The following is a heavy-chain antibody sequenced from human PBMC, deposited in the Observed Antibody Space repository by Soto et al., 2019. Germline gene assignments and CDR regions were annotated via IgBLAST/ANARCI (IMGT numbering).Heavy chain of an antibody. V-gene: IGHV4-59*01. Sequence: PSETLSLTCTVSGGSISSYYWSWIRQPPGKGLEWIGYIYYSGSTNYNPSLKSRVTISVDTSKNQFSLKLSSVTAADTAVYYCARTLYSYGPRSDYWGQGTLVTVSS. J-gene: IGHJ4*02. CDR3: ARTLYSYGPRSDY. D-gene: IGHD5-18*01. CDR1: GGSISSYY. CDR2: IYYSGST.